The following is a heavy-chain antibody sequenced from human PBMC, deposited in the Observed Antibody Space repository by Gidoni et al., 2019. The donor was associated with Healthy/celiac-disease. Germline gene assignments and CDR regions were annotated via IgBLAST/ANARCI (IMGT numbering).Heavy chain of an antibody. D-gene: IGHD2-15*01. Sequence: EVQLVESGGGLVQPGRSLRLSCTASGFTFGDYAMSWFRQAPGKGLEWVGFIRSKAYGGTTEYAASVKGRFTISRDDSKSIAYLQMNSLKTEDTAVYYCTRVALGYCSGGSCRWFDPWGQGTLVTISS. J-gene: IGHJ5*02. CDR3: TRVALGYCSGGSCRWFDP. V-gene: IGHV3-49*03. CDR2: IRSKAYGGTT. CDR1: GFTFGDYA.